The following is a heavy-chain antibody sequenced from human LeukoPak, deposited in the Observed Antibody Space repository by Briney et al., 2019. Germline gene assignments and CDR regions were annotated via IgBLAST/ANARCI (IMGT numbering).Heavy chain of an antibody. V-gene: IGHV3-7*03. D-gene: IGHD2-2*01. Sequence: GGSQTLSCAASGFTFSSYWMSWVRQAPGKGLEGPAAIKQGGSEKYYVDSVEGRFTISRDNAKTSLYLQMNSLRAEDTAVYYCARGQRAIGYCSSTSCSFGMDVWGKGTTVTVSS. CDR3: ARGQRAIGYCSSTSCSFGMDV. CDR2: IKQGGSEK. CDR1: GFTFSSYW. J-gene: IGHJ6*04.